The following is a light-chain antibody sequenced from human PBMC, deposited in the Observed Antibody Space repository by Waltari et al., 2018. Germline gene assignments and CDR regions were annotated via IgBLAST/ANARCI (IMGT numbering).Light chain of an antibody. CDR3: QNYVRLPAT. CDR1: QSVARA. Sequence: EIVLTQSPGTLSLSPGDRATLSCRASQSVARALAWYQQKPGQPPRLLIYNTYTRATGGPDRFSGGGSGTDFSLTISRLEPEDFAVYYCQNYVRLPATFGQGTKVEIK. V-gene: IGKV3-20*01. CDR2: NTY. J-gene: IGKJ1*01.